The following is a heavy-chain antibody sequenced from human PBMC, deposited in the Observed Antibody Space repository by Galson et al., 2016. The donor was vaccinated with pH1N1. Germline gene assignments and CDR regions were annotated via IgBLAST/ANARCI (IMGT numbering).Heavy chain of an antibody. V-gene: IGHV3-30*02. CDR3: AKDVSGELIPSRIDL. CDR2: IRHDGSAK. Sequence: SLRLSCAVSGFTFRRYGLHWVRQAPGMGLEWLTFIRHDGSAKFYADSVKGRFSISRDNSKNVLYVEMNSLRPEDTAVYYCAKDVSGELIPSRIDLWGQGTLVTVSS. J-gene: IGHJ5*02. CDR1: GFTFRRYG. D-gene: IGHD3-10*02.